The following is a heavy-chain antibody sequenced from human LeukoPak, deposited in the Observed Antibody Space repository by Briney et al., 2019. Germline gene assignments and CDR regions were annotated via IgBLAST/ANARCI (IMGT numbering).Heavy chain of an antibody. CDR2: IWYDGSNK. D-gene: IGHD6-6*01. Sequence: GGSLRLSCAASGFTFSSYGMHWVRQAPGKGLEWVAVIWYDGSNKYYADSVKGRFTISRDNSKNTLYLQMNSLRAEDTAAYYCARPGDSSFDPTYYYYGMDVWGQGTTVTVSS. CDR3: ARPGDSSFDPTYYYYGMDV. J-gene: IGHJ6*02. V-gene: IGHV3-33*01. CDR1: GFTFSSYG.